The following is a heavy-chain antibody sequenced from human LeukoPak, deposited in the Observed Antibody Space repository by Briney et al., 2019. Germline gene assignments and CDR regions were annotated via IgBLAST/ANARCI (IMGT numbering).Heavy chain of an antibody. CDR1: RXTFSNYA. J-gene: IGHJ4*02. CDR3: AKGVGTTMAYYFDY. Sequence: GGSLRLSCAASRXTFSNYAMSWVRQAPGKGLEWVSGVSDSGNTIYYADSVKGRFTISRDNSKNTVYLQMTSLRAEDTALYYCAKGVGTTMAYYFDYWGQGTLVTVSS. V-gene: IGHV3-23*01. D-gene: IGHD1-26*01. CDR2: VSDSGNTI.